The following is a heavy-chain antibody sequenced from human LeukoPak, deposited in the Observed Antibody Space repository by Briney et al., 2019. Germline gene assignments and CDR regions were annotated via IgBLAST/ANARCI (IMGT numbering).Heavy chain of an antibody. CDR3: ARCSGWAFKN. CDR1: GFTFSSHG. Sequence: GGTLRLSCAASGFTFSSHGMSWVRQAPGKGLEWVSAISGSGGSTYYADSVKGRFTMSRDNSKNTLYLQMNSLRAEDTAVYYCARCSGWAFKNWGQGTLVTVSS. D-gene: IGHD6-19*01. V-gene: IGHV3-23*01. J-gene: IGHJ4*02. CDR2: ISGSGGST.